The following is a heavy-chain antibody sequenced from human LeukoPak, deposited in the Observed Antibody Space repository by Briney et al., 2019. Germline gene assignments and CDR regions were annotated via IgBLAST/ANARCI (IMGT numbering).Heavy chain of an antibody. Sequence: PGGSLRLSCAASGFTFSSYAMSWVRQAPGKGLEWVSAISGSGGSTYYADSVKGRFTISRDNSKNTLYLQMNSLRAEDTAVYYCAKDGYAYYDFWSGYPQFDYWGQGTLVTVSP. V-gene: IGHV3-23*01. D-gene: IGHD3-3*01. CDR1: GFTFSSYA. CDR2: ISGSGGST. J-gene: IGHJ4*02. CDR3: AKDGYAYYDFWSGYPQFDY.